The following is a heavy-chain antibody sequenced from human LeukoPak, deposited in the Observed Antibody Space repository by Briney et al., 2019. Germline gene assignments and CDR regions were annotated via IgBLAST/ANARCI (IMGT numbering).Heavy chain of an antibody. D-gene: IGHD5-12*01. Sequence: PSETLSLTCAVSGYSISNGYYWDWIRQPPGKGLEWIGSIYHSGSTYYKPSLKSRVTISVDTSKNQFSLNVNSVTATDTAVYYCARHGGHSGFDPYDFWGQGTLVTVSS. CDR3: ARHGGHSGFDPYDF. J-gene: IGHJ4*02. CDR2: IYHSGST. CDR1: GYSISNGYY. V-gene: IGHV4-38-2*01.